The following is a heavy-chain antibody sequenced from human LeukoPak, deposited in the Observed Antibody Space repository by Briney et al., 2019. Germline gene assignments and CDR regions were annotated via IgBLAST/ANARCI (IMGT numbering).Heavy chain of an antibody. D-gene: IGHD3-10*01. CDR3: ARLTPLWFGELSPIDY. J-gene: IGHJ4*02. V-gene: IGHV4-39*01. CDR2: IYYSGST. CDR1: GGPISSSSYY. Sequence: PSETLSLTCTVSGGPISSSSYYWGWIRQPPGKGLEWIGSIYYSGSTYYNPSLKSRVTISVDTSKNQFSLKLSSVTAADTAVYYCARLTPLWFGELSPIDYWGQGTLVTVSS.